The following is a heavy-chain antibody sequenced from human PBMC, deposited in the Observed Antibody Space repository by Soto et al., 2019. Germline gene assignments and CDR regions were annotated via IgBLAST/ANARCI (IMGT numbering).Heavy chain of an antibody. V-gene: IGHV4-31*03. CDR1: GGSISSDGYY. D-gene: IGHD6-13*01. J-gene: IGHJ3*02. Sequence: SETLSLTCTVSGGSISSDGYYWSWIRHHPGKGLEWIGFIYYSGSTYYSPSLKSRVTVSVDTSKNQFSLKLSSVTAADTAVYYCARSSSWYQGGSFDIWGQGTMVTVSS. CDR3: ARSSSWYQGGSFDI. CDR2: IYYSGST.